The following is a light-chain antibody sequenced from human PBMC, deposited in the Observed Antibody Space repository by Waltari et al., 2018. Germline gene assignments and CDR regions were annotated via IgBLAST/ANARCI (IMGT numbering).Light chain of an antibody. CDR3: QQYHSWPPYT. CDR2: GAS. Sequence: EVVLTQSPATLSVSFGEKATLSCRASQNVATKLAWFQQKPGQAPRLLTYGASTRAPGAPVRFSGSGSGTEFTLTITNLQFEDSALFFCQQYHSWPPYTFGQGTKLEIK. V-gene: IGKV3-15*01. J-gene: IGKJ2*01. CDR1: QNVATK.